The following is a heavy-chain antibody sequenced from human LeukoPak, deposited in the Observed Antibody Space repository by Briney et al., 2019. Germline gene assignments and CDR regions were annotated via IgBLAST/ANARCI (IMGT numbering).Heavy chain of an antibody. CDR2: IYYSGST. V-gene: IGHV4-61*01. CDR3: ARDYCSSTSCNTFDI. D-gene: IGHD2-2*01. CDR1: GGSVSSGSYY. J-gene: IGHJ3*02. Sequence: SETLSLTCTVSGGSVSSGSYYWSWIRQPPGKGLGWIGYIYYSGSTNYNPSLKSRVTISVDTSKNQFSLKLSSVTAADTAVYYCARDYCSSTSCNTFDIWGQGAMVTVSS.